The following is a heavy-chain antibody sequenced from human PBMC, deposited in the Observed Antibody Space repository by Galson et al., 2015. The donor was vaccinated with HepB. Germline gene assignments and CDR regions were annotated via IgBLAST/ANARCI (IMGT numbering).Heavy chain of an antibody. CDR3: ARSEVNTVVTDLDS. CDR2: SRNKPKGYST. Sequence: SLRLSCAVSGFSFSDHYINWVRQAPGKGLEWVGRSRNKPKGYSTAHAASVKGRFTVSRDDAKHSVFPQMNSLRSEDTAVYYCARSEVNTVVTDLDSWGQGALVTVSS. V-gene: IGHV3-72*01. J-gene: IGHJ4*02. D-gene: IGHD4-23*01. CDR1: GFSFSDHY.